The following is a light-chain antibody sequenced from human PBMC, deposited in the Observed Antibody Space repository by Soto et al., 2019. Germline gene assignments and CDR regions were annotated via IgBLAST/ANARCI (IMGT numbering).Light chain of an antibody. CDR3: QQYDPSPRT. CDR1: QSVRNRY. J-gene: IGKJ1*01. V-gene: IGKV3-20*01. Sequence: EIVLTQSPGTLSLSPGERATLFCRASQSVRNRYLAWYQQKPGQAPRLLIYDASTRATGIPDRFSGSGSGTDFTLTISRLEPEDFAVYYCQQYDPSPRTFGQGTKVEI. CDR2: DAS.